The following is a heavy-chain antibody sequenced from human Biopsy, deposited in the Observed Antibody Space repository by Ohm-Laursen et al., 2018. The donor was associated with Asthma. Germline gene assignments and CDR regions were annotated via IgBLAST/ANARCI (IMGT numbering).Heavy chain of an antibody. CDR2: IKKDGSEK. D-gene: IGHD2-2*01. J-gene: IGHJ6*02. V-gene: IGHV3-7*01. Sequence: SLRLFCSAFGFTFSSYWMSWVRQAPGKGLEWVANIKKDGSEKYYVDSVKGRFTISRDNAKNSLYLHMNSLRAEDTAVYYCARGGYCTSPTCPWGRYATDVWGQGTTVTVSS. CDR3: ARGGYCTSPTCPWGRYATDV. CDR1: GFTFSSYW.